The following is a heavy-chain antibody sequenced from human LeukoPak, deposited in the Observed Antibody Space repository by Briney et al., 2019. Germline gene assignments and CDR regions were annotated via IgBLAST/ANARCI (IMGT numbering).Heavy chain of an antibody. CDR3: ARLRLRTFSYYYFWSGYLEDAFDI. V-gene: IGHV1-46*01. D-gene: IGHD3-3*01. CDR1: GYTFTSYY. J-gene: IGHJ3*02. Sequence: ASEKVSCKASGYTFTSYYTHWVRQATGQGLEWMGIINPSGGSTSYAQKFQGRVTMTRDTSTSTVYMELSSLRSEDTAVYYCARLRLRTFSYYYFWSGYLEDAFDIWGQGTMVTVSS. CDR2: INPSGGST.